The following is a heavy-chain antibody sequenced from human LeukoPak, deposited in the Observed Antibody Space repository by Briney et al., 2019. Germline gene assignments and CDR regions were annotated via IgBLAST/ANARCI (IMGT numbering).Heavy chain of an antibody. D-gene: IGHD3/OR15-3a*01. V-gene: IGHV4-39*01. J-gene: IGHJ4*02. CDR2: IYYTGNA. CDR1: GVSISSSNSY. Sequence: SETLSLTCTVSGVSISSSNSYWGWIRQPPGKGLEWIGSIYYTGNAYYNASLKSRVTISIDTSKNQISLRLTSVTAADTAMYYCARQTGSGLFTLPGGQGTLVTVSS. CDR3: ARQTGSGLFTLP.